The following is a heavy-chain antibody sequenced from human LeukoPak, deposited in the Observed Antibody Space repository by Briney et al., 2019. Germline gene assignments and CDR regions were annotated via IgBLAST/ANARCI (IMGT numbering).Heavy chain of an antibody. J-gene: IGHJ5*02. V-gene: IGHV1-2*02. Sequence: ASVKVSCKASGYTFTGYYMHWVRQAPGQGLEWMGWINPNSGGTNYAQKFQGRVTMTRDTSISTAYMELSRLRSDDTAVYYCAREGYCTNGECYGGNWFDPWGQGTLVTVSS. CDR2: INPNSGGT. CDR3: AREGYCTNGECYGGNWFDP. D-gene: IGHD2-8*01. CDR1: GYTFTGYY.